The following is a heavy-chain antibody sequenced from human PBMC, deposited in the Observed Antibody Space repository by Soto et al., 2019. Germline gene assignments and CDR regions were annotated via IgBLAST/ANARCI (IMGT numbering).Heavy chain of an antibody. V-gene: IGHV4-4*02. CDR1: GGSISSSNW. CDR2: IYHSGST. J-gene: IGHJ6*02. D-gene: IGHD1-26*01. CDR3: ARVAGSYYYGMDV. Sequence: SETLSITCDVSGGSISSSNWWSWVRQPPGKGLEWIGEIYHSGSTNYNPSLKSRVTISVDKSKNQYSLKLSSVTAADTAVYYCARVAGSYYYGMDVWGQGTTVS.